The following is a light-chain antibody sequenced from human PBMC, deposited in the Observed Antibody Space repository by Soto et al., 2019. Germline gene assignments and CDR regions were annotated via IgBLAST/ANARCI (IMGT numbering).Light chain of an antibody. V-gene: IGLV1-40*01. Sequence: QSVLTQPPSVSGAPGQRVTISCTGSSSNIGAGYDVHWYQQLPGTAPKLLIYGNSNRPSGVPDRFSGSKSGTSASLAITGLQAEDEADYYCQSYDGSLSGVVFGGETKLTVL. CDR1: SSNIGAGYD. CDR3: QSYDGSLSGVV. CDR2: GNS. J-gene: IGLJ2*01.